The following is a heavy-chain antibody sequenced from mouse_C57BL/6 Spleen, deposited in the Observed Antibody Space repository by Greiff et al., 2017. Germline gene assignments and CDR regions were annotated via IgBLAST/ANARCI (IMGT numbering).Heavy chain of an antibody. Sequence: EVHLVESGPGLVKPSQSLSLTCSVTGYSITSGYYWNWIRQFPGNNLEWMGYISYDGSNNYNPSLKNSISITRDTSKNQCFLKLNSVTTEDTATYDYARDGDYSWYFDVWGTGTTVTVSS. J-gene: IGHJ1*03. D-gene: IGHD2-12*01. CDR3: ARDGDYSWYFDV. CDR1: GYSITSGYY. V-gene: IGHV3-6*01. CDR2: ISYDGSN.